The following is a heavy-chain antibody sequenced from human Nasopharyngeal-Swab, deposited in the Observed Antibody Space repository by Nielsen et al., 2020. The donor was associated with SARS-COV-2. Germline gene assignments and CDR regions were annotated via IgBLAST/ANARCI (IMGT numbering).Heavy chain of an antibody. CDR1: GGSISSYY. CDR3: ARGRDGYNSVEDY. CDR2: IYYSGST. J-gene: IGHJ4*02. D-gene: IGHD5-24*01. Sequence: SETLSLTCTVSGGSISSYYWSWIRQPPGKGLEWIGYIYYSGSTNYNPSLKSRVTISVDTSKNQFSLKLSSVTAADTAVYYCARGRDGYNSVEDYWGQGTLVTVSS. V-gene: IGHV4-59*01.